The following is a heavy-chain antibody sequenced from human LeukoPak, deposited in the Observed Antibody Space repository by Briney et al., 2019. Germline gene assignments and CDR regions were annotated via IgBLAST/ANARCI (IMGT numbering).Heavy chain of an antibody. J-gene: IGHJ4*02. D-gene: IGHD4-17*01. CDR3: ARGVYGDYFTKTGYFDY. V-gene: IGHV4-34*01. CDR2: INDSGST. Sequence: SETLSLTCAVHGGSFSGYYWNWIRQPPGKGLEWIGEINDSGSTNYNPFLKSRVSISVDTSKKKFSLKVNSVTAADTAVYYCARGVYGDYFTKTGYFDYWGQGTQVIVSS. CDR1: GGSFSGYY.